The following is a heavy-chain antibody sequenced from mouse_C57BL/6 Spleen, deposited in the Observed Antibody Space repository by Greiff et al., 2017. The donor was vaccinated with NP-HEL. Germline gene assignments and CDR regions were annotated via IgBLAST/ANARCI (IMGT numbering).Heavy chain of an antibody. D-gene: IGHD4-1*02. J-gene: IGHJ2*01. CDR3: ARGNWDGDY. V-gene: IGHV5-4*01. CDR1: GFTFSSYA. CDR2: ISDGGSYT. Sequence: EVQVVESGGGLVKPGGSLKLSCAASGFTFSSYAMSWVRQTPEKRLEWVATISDGGSYTYYPDNVKGRFTISRDNAKNNLYLQMSHLKSEDTAMYYCARGNWDGDYWGQGTTLTVSS.